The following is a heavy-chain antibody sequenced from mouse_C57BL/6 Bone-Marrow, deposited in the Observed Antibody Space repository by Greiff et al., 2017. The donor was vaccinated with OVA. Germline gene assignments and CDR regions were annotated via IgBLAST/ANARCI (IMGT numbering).Heavy chain of an antibody. CDR1: GYTFTDYY. CDR3: ARPYSNYALYYFDY. CDR2: IFPGSGST. J-gene: IGHJ2*01. Sequence: QVQLKESGPELVKPGASVKISCKASGYTFTDYYINWVKQRPGQGLEWIGWIFPGSGSTYYNEKFKGKATLTVDKSSSTAYMLLSSLTSEDSAVYFCARPYSNYALYYFDYWGQGTTLTVSS. V-gene: IGHV1-75*01. D-gene: IGHD2-5*01.